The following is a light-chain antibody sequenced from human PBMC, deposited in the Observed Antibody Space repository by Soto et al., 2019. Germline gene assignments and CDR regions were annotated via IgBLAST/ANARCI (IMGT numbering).Light chain of an antibody. CDR3: CSSTSSSSPFLV. J-gene: IGLJ1*01. V-gene: IGLV2-14*01. Sequence: QSVLTQPASVSGSPGQSITISCTGTSSDVGGYNYVSWYQQHPGKAPKLMIYEVSNRPSGVSNRFSGSKSGNTASLTISGLHAEDEEDYYCCSSTSSSSPFLVFGAGTKLTVL. CDR2: EVS. CDR1: SSDVGGYNY.